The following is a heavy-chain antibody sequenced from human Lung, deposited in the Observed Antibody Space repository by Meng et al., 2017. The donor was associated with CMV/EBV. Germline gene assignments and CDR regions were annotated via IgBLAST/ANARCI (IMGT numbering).Heavy chain of an antibody. J-gene: IGHJ5*02. CDR2: MLYGGFT. CDR1: RGSISSSSHY. CDR3: ARVWGGDNWFDP. D-gene: IGHD3-16*01. V-gene: IGHV4-39*07. Sequence: LRLSXTVTRGSISSSSHYWGWVRQAPGKGLEWIGSMLYGGFTLYNPSLKSRVSISIDVSKNQFSLSLSAMTAADTAVYYCARVWGGDNWFDPWGQGILVTVSS.